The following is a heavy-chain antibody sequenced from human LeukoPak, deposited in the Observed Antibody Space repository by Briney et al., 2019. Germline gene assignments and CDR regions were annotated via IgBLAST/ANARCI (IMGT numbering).Heavy chain of an antibody. D-gene: IGHD4-17*01. CDR3: ARVTLYGDVDY. CDR2: INHSGST. V-gene: IGHV4-34*01. J-gene: IGHJ4*02. Sequence: TSETLSLTCAVYGGSFSGYYWSWIRQPPGKGLEWIGEINHSGSTNYNPSLKSRVTISVDTSKNQFSLKLSSVTAADTAVYYCARVTLYGDVDYWGQGTLVTVSS. CDR1: GGSFSGYY.